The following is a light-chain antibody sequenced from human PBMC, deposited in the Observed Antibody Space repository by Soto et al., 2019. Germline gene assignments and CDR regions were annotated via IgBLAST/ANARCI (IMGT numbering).Light chain of an antibody. J-gene: IGKJ1*01. CDR3: QQYGSSPRT. CDR1: QGVSSGY. Sequence: IVLTQSPGTLSLSPGEGATLSCRASQGVSSGYLAWYQQNPGQAPRLLISGASSRATGIPDRFSGSGSGTDFTLTISRLEPEDFAVYYCQQYGSSPRTFGQGTKVDNK. V-gene: IGKV3-20*01. CDR2: GAS.